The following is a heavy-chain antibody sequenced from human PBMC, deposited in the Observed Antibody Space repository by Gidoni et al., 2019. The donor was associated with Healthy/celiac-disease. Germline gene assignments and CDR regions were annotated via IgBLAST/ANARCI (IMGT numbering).Heavy chain of an antibody. D-gene: IGHD3-16*02. V-gene: IGHV3-21*01. CDR1: CFTFSSYS. CDR2: ISSRSSYI. J-gene: IGHJ4*02. Sequence: EVQLVASGGGLVKPGGSLRLSCAASCFTFSSYSMTWFRQAPGKGLEWVSSISSRSSYIDYANSVKGRFTISRDNAKNSLYLQRNSLRAEDTAVYYCAREAVYYDYVWGSYRPGAFDDWGQGTLVTVSS. CDR3: AREAVYYDYVWGSYRPGAFDD.